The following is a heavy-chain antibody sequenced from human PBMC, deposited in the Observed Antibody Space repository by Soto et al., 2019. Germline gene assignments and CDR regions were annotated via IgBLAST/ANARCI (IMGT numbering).Heavy chain of an antibody. CDR2: IYDNGNT. Sequence: GGSLRLCCVASGFIVSTTYMSWVRQAPEKGLGWVSVIYDNGNTYYADSVRGRFTISRDNSKNTLSLQMTTLRAEDTAVYYCTRGWLGVSAGQNWGQGTQVTVSS. CDR3: TRGWLGVSAGQN. V-gene: IGHV3-53*01. CDR1: GFIVSTTY. J-gene: IGHJ1*01. D-gene: IGHD3-10*01.